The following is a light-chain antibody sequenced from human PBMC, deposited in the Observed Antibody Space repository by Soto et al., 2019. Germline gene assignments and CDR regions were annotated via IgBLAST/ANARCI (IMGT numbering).Light chain of an antibody. V-gene: IGKV3-20*01. Sequence: EIVLTQSPGTLSLSPGERATLSCRASQSVSSSYLVWYQQKPGQAPRLLIYGASSRATGIPDMFSGSGSGTDFTLTISRLEPEDFAVYSCQQYGSSSCTFGQGTKVEIK. J-gene: IGKJ1*01. CDR3: QQYGSSSCT. CDR2: GAS. CDR1: QSVSSSY.